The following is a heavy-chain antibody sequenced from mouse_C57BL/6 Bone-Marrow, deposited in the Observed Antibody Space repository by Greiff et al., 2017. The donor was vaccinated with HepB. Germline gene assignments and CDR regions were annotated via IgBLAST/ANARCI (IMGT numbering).Heavy chain of an antibody. Sequence: QVQLQQPGAELVKPGASVKLSCKASGYTFTSYWMHWVKQRPGRGLEWIGRIDPNSGGTKYNEKFKSKATLTVDKSSSTAYMQLSSLTSEDSAVYYCARSGLGRKGAPYAMDYWGQGTSVTVSS. CDR3: ARSGLGRKGAPYAMDY. V-gene: IGHV1-72*01. J-gene: IGHJ4*01. CDR1: GYTFTSYW. CDR2: IDPNSGGT. D-gene: IGHD4-1*01.